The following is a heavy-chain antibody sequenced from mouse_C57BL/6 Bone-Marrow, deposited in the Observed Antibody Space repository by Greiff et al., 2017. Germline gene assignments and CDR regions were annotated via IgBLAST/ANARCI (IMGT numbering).Heavy chain of an antibody. Sequence: EVQLQQSGPELVKPGASVKISCKASGYTFTDYYMNWVKQSHGKSLEWIGDINPNNGGTSYNQKFKGKATLTVDKSSSTAYMALRSLTSEDSAVYYCAVYYGSSNYAMDYWGQGTSVTVSS. D-gene: IGHD1-1*01. J-gene: IGHJ4*01. CDR1: GYTFTDYY. CDR2: INPNNGGT. CDR3: AVYYGSSNYAMDY. V-gene: IGHV1-26*01.